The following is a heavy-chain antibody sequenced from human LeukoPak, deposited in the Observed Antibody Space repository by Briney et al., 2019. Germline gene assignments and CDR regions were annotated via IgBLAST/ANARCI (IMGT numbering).Heavy chain of an antibody. Sequence: SVKVSCKASGGTFSSYAISWVRLAPGQGLEWMGRIIPIFGIANYAQKFQGRVTITADKSTSTAYMELSSLRSEDTAVYYCARVFYGGISDYYFDYWGQGTLVTVSS. V-gene: IGHV1-69*04. J-gene: IGHJ4*02. CDR1: GGTFSSYA. CDR3: ARVFYGGISDYYFDY. CDR2: IIPIFGIA. D-gene: IGHD4-23*01.